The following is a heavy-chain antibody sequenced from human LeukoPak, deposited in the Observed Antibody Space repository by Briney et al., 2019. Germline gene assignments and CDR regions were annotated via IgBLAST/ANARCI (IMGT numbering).Heavy chain of an antibody. CDR1: GFTFDDYA. Sequence: PGRSLRLSCAASGFTFDDYAMHWVRQAPGKGLEWVSGISWNSGSIGYADSVKGRFTISRDNAKNSLYLQMNSLRAEDMALYYCAKVASDYDAFDIWGQGTMVTVSS. D-gene: IGHD5-12*01. CDR3: AKVASDYDAFDI. CDR2: ISWNSGSI. J-gene: IGHJ3*02. V-gene: IGHV3-9*03.